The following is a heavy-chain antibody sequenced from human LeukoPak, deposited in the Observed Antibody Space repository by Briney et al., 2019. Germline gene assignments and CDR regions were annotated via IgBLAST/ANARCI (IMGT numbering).Heavy chain of an antibody. CDR3: ARKGLSSYYDSSAYYF. D-gene: IGHD3-22*01. V-gene: IGHV3-7*01. J-gene: IGHJ4*02. CDR1: GFTFSSYW. CDR2: IKQDGSEK. Sequence: PGGSLRLSCAASGFTFSSYWMSWVRQAPGKGLEWVANIKQDGSEKYYVDSVKGRFTISRDNAKNSLYLQMNSLRAEDTAVYYCARKGLSSYYDSSAYYFWGQGTLVTISS.